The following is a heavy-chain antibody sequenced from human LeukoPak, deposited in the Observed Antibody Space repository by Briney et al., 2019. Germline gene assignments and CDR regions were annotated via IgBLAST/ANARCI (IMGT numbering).Heavy chain of an antibody. CDR1: GFTFSSYA. J-gene: IGHJ6*03. Sequence: GGSLRLSCAASGFTFSSYAMHWVRQAPGKGLEYASAISSNGGSTYYANSVKGRFTISRDNSKNTLYLQMGSLRAEDMAVYYCARDVRGYSYGSYYYYYYYMDVWGKGTTVTVSS. CDR3: ARDVRGYSYGSYYYYYYYMDV. D-gene: IGHD5-18*01. CDR2: ISSNGGST. V-gene: IGHV3-64*01.